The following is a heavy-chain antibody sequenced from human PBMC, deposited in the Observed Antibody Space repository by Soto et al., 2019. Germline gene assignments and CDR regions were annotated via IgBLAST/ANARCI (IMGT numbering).Heavy chain of an antibody. D-gene: IGHD1-26*01. CDR1: GYTFTSYA. J-gene: IGHJ4*02. CDR2: INAGNGNT. V-gene: IGHV1-3*01. Sequence: QVQLVQSGAEVKKPGASVKVSCKASGYTFTSYAMHWVRQAPGQRLEWMGWINAGNGNTTYSQKFQGRVTIIRDTSASTAYMELSSLRSEDTAVYYCARGASPLIDYWGQGTLVTVSS. CDR3: ARGASPLIDY.